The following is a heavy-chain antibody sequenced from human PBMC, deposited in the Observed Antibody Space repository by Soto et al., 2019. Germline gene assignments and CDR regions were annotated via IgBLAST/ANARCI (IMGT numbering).Heavy chain of an antibody. V-gene: IGHV5-10-1*01. D-gene: IGHD3-22*01. CDR2: IDPSDSYT. J-gene: IGHJ4*02. CDR1: GYSFTSYW. Sequence: GESLKISCKGSGYSFTSYWISWVRQMPEKGLEWMGRIDPSDSYTNYSPSFQGHVTISADKSISTAYLQWSSLKASDTAMYYCARHPYYDSSGYYPNYFDYWGQGTLVTVSS. CDR3: ARHPYYDSSGYYPNYFDY.